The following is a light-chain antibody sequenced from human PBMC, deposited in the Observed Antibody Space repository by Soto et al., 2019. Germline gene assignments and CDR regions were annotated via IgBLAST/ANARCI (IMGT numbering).Light chain of an antibody. J-gene: IGKJ3*01. CDR1: QSVSSNY. CDR2: GAS. Sequence: EIVLTQSPGTLSLSPGERATLSCRASQSVSSNYLAWYQQKPGQAPRLLIYGASSRATGIPDRFSGSGSGTDFTLTISGLEPEDFAVYYCQQNGSSPFTFGPGTKVDIK. CDR3: QQNGSSPFT. V-gene: IGKV3-20*01.